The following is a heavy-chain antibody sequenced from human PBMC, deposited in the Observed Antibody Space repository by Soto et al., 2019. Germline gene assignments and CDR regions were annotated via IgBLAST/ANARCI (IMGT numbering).Heavy chain of an antibody. D-gene: IGHD6-19*01. J-gene: IGHJ4*02. CDR2: ISAYNGNT. CDR1: GYTFTNYG. CDR3: ATAWYSSGWYDY. Sequence: EASVKVSCKASGYTFTNYGITWVRQAPGQGLEWMGWISAYNGNTNYAQKFQGRVTITTDTSTSTAYMELSSLRSEDTAVYYCATAWYSSGWYDYWGQGTLVTVSS. V-gene: IGHV1-18*01.